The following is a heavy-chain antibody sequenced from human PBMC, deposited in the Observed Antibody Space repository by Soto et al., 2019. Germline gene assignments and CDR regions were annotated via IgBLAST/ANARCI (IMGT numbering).Heavy chain of an antibody. CDR3: ARGVVSYYDSSGYPADY. CDR1: GGSISSGGYY. CDR2: IYYSGST. D-gene: IGHD3-22*01. J-gene: IGHJ4*02. V-gene: IGHV4-31*03. Sequence: PSETLSLTCTVSGGSISSGGYYWSWIRQHPGKGLEWIGYIYYSGSTYYNPSLKSRVTISVDTSKNQFSLKLSSVTAADTAVYYCARGVVSYYDSSGYPADYWGQGTLVTVSS.